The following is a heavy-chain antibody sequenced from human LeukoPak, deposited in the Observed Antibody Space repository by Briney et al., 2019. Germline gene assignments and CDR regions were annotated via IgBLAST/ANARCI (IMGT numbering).Heavy chain of an antibody. CDR2: INTNTGNP. CDR1: GYTFTSYA. D-gene: IGHD3-22*01. Sequence: ASVKVSCNASGYTFTSYAMNWVRQAPGQGLEWMGWINTNTGNPTYAQGFTGRFVFSLDTSVSTAHLQISSLKAEDTAVYYCAKDGEGYSYGYPCYDSSGYTFNYWGQGTLVTVSS. V-gene: IGHV7-4-1*02. J-gene: IGHJ4*02. CDR3: AKDGEGYSYGYPCYDSSGYTFNY.